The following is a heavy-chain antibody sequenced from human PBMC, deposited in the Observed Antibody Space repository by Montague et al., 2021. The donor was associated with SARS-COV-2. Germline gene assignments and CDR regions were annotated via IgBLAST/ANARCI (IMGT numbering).Heavy chain of an antibody. CDR2: IYYTGNT. J-gene: IGHJ4*02. V-gene: IGHV4-59*08. CDR3: GSDTTAYFRFDY. Sequence: SETRSLTCTVSGGSISPYYWTWIRQPPGKGLEWIGYIYYTGNTKYKPSLKSRVTISVDTSKNQVSLRLTSVTAADTAFYYCGSDTTAYFRFDYWGRGTLISVSS. CDR1: GGSISPYY. D-gene: IGHD3-22*01.